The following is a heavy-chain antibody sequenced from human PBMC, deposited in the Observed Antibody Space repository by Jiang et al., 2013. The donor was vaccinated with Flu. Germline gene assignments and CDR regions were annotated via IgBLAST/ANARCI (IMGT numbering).Heavy chain of an antibody. V-gene: IGHV4-39*01. Sequence: TCAVSGGSISSSSYYWGWIRQPQGRAGVDWSIYYSGSTYYNPSLKSRVTISVDTSKNQFSLKLSSVTAADTAVYYCARHWYYYDSSGYFFPDYWGQGTLVTVSS. CDR1: GGSISSSSYY. CDR3: ARHWYYYDSSGYFFPDY. J-gene: IGHJ4*02. D-gene: IGHD3-22*01. CDR2: IYYSGST.